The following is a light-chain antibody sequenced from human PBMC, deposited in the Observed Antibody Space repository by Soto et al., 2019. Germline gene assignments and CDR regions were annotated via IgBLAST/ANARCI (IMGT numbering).Light chain of an antibody. V-gene: IGKV3-15*01. Sequence: ETVMTQSPATLSVSPGERATLSCRASQSARISLGWYQQKPGQAPRLLIYDVSTRATGVPARFSGSGSGTEFTLTISSPQSEDFAVYYCQQYNNWHPTFGQGTRLEIK. J-gene: IGKJ5*01. CDR2: DVS. CDR1: QSARIS. CDR3: QQYNNWHPT.